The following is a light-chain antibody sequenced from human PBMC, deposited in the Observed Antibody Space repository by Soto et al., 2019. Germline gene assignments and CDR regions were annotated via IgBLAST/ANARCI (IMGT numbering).Light chain of an antibody. CDR1: QSISSY. J-gene: IGKJ1*01. CDR2: AAS. CDR3: QQSYSTPWT. V-gene: IGKV1-39*01. Sequence: DIQMTQSPSSLSASVGDRVTITCRASQSISSYLNWYQQKQGKXXKXXIYAASSLQSGVPSRFSGSGSGTDLTITISSLQPEDFETYYGQQSYSTPWTFGQGTKVDIK.